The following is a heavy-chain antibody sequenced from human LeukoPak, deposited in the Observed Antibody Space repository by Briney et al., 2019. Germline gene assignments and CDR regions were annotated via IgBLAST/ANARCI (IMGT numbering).Heavy chain of an antibody. J-gene: IGHJ3*02. CDR3: ASGRWLQPNPGAFDI. V-gene: IGHV4-61*02. Sequence: KSSETLSLTCTVSGGSISSSSNYWSWIRQPAGKGLEWIGRIYTSGSTNYNPSLKSRVIMSVDTSKSQFSLKLSSVTAADTAVYYCASGRWLQPNPGAFDIWGQGTMVTVSS. D-gene: IGHD5-24*01. CDR2: IYTSGST. CDR1: GGSISSSSNY.